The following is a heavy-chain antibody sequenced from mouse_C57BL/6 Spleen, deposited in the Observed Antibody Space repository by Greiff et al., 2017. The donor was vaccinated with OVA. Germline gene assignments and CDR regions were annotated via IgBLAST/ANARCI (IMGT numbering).Heavy chain of an antibody. V-gene: IGHV1-76*01. CDR2: IYPGSGNT. J-gene: IGHJ4*01. CDR3: TRGGGIIYAMDY. CDR1: GYTFTDYY. Sequence: QVQLQQSGAELVRPGASVKLSCKASGYTFTDYYINWVKQRPGQGLEWIARIYPGSGNTYYNEKFKGKATLTAEKSSSTAYMQLSSLTSEDSAVYFCTRGGGIIYAMDYWGQGTSVTVSS.